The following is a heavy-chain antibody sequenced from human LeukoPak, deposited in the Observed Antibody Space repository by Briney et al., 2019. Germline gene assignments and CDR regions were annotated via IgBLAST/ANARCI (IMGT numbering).Heavy chain of an antibody. CDR3: AKDRAGYCSGTSCYSLHFQH. CDR1: GFTFSSYA. V-gene: IGHV3-23*01. Sequence: GGSLRLSCAASGFTFSSYAMSWVRQAPGKGLEWASAISGSGGSTYYADSVKGRFTISRDNSKNTLYLQMNSLRAEDTAVYYCAKDRAGYCSGTSCYSLHFQHWGQGTLVTVSS. CDR2: ISGSGGST. J-gene: IGHJ1*01. D-gene: IGHD2-2*02.